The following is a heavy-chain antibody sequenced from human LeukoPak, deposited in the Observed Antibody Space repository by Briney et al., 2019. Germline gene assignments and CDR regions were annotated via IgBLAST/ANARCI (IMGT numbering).Heavy chain of an antibody. Sequence: ASVKVSCKASGYTFTSYAMNWVRQATGQGLEWMGWINTNTGNPTYAQGFTGRFVFSLDTSVSTAYLQISSLKAEDTAVYYCARGPLLYYDSSGYQHNWFDPWGQGTLVTVSS. CDR2: INTNTGNP. CDR1: GYTFTSYA. D-gene: IGHD3-22*01. J-gene: IGHJ5*02. CDR3: ARGPLLYYDSSGYQHNWFDP. V-gene: IGHV7-4-1*02.